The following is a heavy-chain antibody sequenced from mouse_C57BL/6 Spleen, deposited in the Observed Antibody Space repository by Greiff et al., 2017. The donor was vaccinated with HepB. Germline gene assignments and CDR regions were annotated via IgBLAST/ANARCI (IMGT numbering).Heavy chain of an antibody. D-gene: IGHD1-1*02. Sequence: EVQLVESGGGLVKPGGSLKLSCAASGFTFSDYGMHWVRQAPEQGLEWVAYISSGSSTIYYADTVKGRFTISRDNAKNTRSLQMTRLRSEDTAIYYSARQGCDWWYYYALGGWGQGTSVTVAS. CDR1: GFTFSDYG. CDR2: ISSGSSTI. J-gene: IGHJ4*01. V-gene: IGHV5-17*01. CDR3: ARQGCDWWYYYALGG.